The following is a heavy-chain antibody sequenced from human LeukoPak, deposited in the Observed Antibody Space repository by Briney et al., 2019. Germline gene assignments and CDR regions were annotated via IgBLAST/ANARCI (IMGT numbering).Heavy chain of an antibody. J-gene: IGHJ4*02. CDR1: GGSFSGYY. D-gene: IGHD6-13*01. Sequence: SETLSLTCAVYGGSFSGYYWSWIRQPPGKGLEWIGEINHSGSTNYNPSLKSRVTISVDTSKNQFSLKLSSVTAADTAVYYCARGRWLSSSWYDYWGQGTLVTVSS. V-gene: IGHV4-34*01. CDR3: ARGRWLSSSWYDY. CDR2: INHSGST.